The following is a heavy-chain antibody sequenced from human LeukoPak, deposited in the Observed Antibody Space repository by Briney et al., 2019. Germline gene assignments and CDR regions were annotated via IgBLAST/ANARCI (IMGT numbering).Heavy chain of an antibody. D-gene: IGHD3-22*01. V-gene: IGHV3-21*01. Sequence: GGSLRLSCAASGFTFSSYSMNWVRQAPGKGLEWVSSISSSSSYIYYADSVKGRFTISRDNAKDSLYLQMNSLRAEGTAVYYCARDSPYYYDSSGLSWGQGTLVTVSS. CDR2: ISSSSSYI. CDR1: GFTFSSYS. CDR3: ARDSPYYYDSSGLS. J-gene: IGHJ4*02.